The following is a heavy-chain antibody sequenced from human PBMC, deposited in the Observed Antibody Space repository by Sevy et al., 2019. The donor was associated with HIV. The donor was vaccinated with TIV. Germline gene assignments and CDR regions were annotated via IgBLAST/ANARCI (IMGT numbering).Heavy chain of an antibody. CDR1: GFTFSSYG. V-gene: IGHV3-30*02. CDR2: IRYDGSNK. J-gene: IGHJ6*02. CDR3: AKDYYYGSGSYYNVCYYYGMDV. D-gene: IGHD3-10*01. Sequence: GGSLRLSCAASGFTFSSYGMHWVRQAPGKGLEWVAFIRYDGSNKYYADSVKGRFTISRDNSKNTLYLQMNSLRAEDTAVYYCAKDYYYGSGSYYNVCYYYGMDVWGQGTTVTVSS.